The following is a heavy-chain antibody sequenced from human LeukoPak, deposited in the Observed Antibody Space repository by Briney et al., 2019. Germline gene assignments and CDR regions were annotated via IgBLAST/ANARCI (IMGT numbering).Heavy chain of an antibody. V-gene: IGHV1-18*01. D-gene: IGHD3-22*01. CDR2: ISPNNGNT. J-gene: IGHJ4*02. CDR3: ARSDYYDTSGPAHIFDY. CDR1: GYTFTSYG. Sequence: ASVKVSCKSSGYTFTSYGITWVRQAPGQGLEWTAWISPNNGNTNYAQKLQGRVTMTTDTSTSTAYMELRSLRSDDTAVYYCARSDYYDTSGPAHIFDYWGQGTLVTVSS.